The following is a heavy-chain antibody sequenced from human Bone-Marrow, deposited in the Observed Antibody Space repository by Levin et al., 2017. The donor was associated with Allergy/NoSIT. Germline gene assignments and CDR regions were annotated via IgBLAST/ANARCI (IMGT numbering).Heavy chain of an antibody. Sequence: SETLSLTCTVSGGSISSYYWSWIRQPPGKGLEWIGYIYYSGSTNYNPSLKSPVTISVDTSKNQFSLKLSSVTAADTAVYYCSRTVDCSGGSCYRSSWFDPWGQGTLVTVSS. D-gene: IGHD2-15*01. CDR3: SRTVDCSGGSCYRSSWFDP. CDR2: IYYSGST. CDR1: GGSISSYY. J-gene: IGHJ5*02. V-gene: IGHV4-59*08.